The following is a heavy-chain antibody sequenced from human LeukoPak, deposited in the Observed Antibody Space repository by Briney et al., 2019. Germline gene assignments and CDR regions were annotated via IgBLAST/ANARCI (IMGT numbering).Heavy chain of an antibody. D-gene: IGHD3-10*01. CDR3: ARGVRVGGSGSYKGNWFDP. Sequence: SETLSLTCAVYGGSFSGYYWSWLRQPPGKGLEWIGEINHSGSTNYNPSLKSRVTISVDTSKNQFSLKLSSVTAADTAVYYCARGVRVGGSGSYKGNWFDPWGQGTLVTVSS. V-gene: IGHV4-34*01. J-gene: IGHJ5*02. CDR2: INHSGST. CDR1: GGSFSGYY.